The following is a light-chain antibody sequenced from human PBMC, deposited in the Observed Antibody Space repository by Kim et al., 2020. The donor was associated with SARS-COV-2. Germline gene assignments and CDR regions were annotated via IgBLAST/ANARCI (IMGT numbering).Light chain of an antibody. V-gene: IGLV3-19*01. CDR3: TSRDRNDHVV. Sequence: SSELTQDPAVSVALGQTVRITCQGDSLRIYYATWYQQKPGQAPIVFIYGKNNRPSGIPDRFSVSSSGNTASLTLTGTQAGDEADYYCTSRDRNDHVVFCG. CDR2: GKN. J-gene: IGLJ2*01. CDR1: SLRIYY.